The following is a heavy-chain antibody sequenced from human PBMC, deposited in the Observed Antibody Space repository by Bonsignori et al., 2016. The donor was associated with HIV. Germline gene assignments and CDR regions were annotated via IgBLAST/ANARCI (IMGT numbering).Heavy chain of an antibody. D-gene: IGHD3-10*01. CDR3: ARQYYGSGNNAFDI. J-gene: IGHJ3*02. V-gene: IGHV5-51*01. CDR2: IYPGDSDT. Sequence: VRQMPGKGLEWMGIIYPGDSDTRYSPSFQGQVTISADKSISTAYLQWSSLKASDTAMYYCARQYYGSGNNAFDIWGQGTMVTVSS.